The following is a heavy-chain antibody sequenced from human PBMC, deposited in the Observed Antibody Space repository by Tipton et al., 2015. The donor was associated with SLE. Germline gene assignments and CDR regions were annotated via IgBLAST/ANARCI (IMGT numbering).Heavy chain of an antibody. J-gene: IGHJ2*01. CDR1: GGSISNYY. Sequence: TLCLTCTVSGGSISNYYWSWIRQPPGKGLYWIGYIYYSGSTNYNPPLKSRVTISVDTSKNQFSLKLSSVTAADTALYYCARAATSGAVGWYFDLWGRGTLVTVSS. V-gene: IGHV4-59*01. CDR3: ARAATSGAVGWYFDL. D-gene: IGHD2-15*01. CDR2: IYYSGST.